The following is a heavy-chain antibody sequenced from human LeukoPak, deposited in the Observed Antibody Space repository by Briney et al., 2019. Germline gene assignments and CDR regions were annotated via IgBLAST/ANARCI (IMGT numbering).Heavy chain of an antibody. V-gene: IGHV4-31*03. Sequence: SQTLSLTCTVSGGSISSGGYYWSWIRQHPGKGLEWIGYIFYSGSTYYNPSLKGRVTISVDASENQFSLKLTSVTAADTAVYYCAKETRSSYYYDSSGYFRSPRFDPWGQGTLVTVSS. D-gene: IGHD3-22*01. CDR3: AKETRSSYYYDSSGYFRSPRFDP. J-gene: IGHJ5*02. CDR2: IFYSGST. CDR1: GGSISSGGYY.